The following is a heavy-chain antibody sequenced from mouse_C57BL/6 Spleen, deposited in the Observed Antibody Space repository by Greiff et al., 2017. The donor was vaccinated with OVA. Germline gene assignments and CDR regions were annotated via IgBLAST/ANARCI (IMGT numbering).Heavy chain of an antibody. Sequence: VQLQQSGAELVKPGASVKISCKASGYAFSSYWMNWVKQRPGKGLEWIGQIYPGDGDTNYHGKFKGKATLTADKSSSTAYMQLSSLTSEDSAVYFCARPTVGWYFDVWGTGTTVTVSS. CDR1: GYAFSSYW. J-gene: IGHJ1*03. D-gene: IGHD1-1*01. V-gene: IGHV1-80*01. CDR2: IYPGDGDT. CDR3: ARPTVGWYFDV.